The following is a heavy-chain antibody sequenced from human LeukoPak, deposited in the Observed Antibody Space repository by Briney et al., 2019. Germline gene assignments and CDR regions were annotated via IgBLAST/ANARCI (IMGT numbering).Heavy chain of an antibody. J-gene: IGHJ5*02. Sequence: SVKVSCKASGGTFSSYAISWVRQAPGQGLEWMGGIIPIFGTANYAQKFQGRVTITADESTSTAYMELSSLRSEDTAVYYCARGDYYEPPWFDPWGQGTLVTVSS. V-gene: IGHV1-69*13. D-gene: IGHD3-22*01. CDR3: ARGDYYEPPWFDP. CDR1: GGTFSSYA. CDR2: IIPIFGTA.